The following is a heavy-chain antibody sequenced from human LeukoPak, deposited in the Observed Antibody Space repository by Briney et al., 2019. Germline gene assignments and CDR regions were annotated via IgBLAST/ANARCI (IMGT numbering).Heavy chain of an antibody. Sequence: GGSLRLSCAASGFTFSSYEMNWVRQAPGKGLEWVSYTSSSGSTIYYADSVKGRFTISRDNAKNSVYLQMNSLRAEDTAVYYCARGQGGIAAAGALGYWGQGTLVTVSS. CDR1: GFTFSSYE. CDR3: ARGQGGIAAAGALGY. CDR2: TSSSGSTI. J-gene: IGHJ4*02. D-gene: IGHD6-13*01. V-gene: IGHV3-48*03.